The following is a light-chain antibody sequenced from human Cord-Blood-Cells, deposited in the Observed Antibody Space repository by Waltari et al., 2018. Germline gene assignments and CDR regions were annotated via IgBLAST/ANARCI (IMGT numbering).Light chain of an antibody. CDR1: SSAVVGYNY. CDR3: SSYTGSSTYVV. V-gene: IGLV2-14*01. Sequence: QSALPQPPSVSGSPGRSITISCTGTSSAVVGYNYFSWYQQHPGKAPILMIYDVSKRPSGVSNRFSGSKSGNTASLTISGLQAEDEADYYCSSYTGSSTYVVFGGGTKLTVL. CDR2: DVS. J-gene: IGLJ2*01.